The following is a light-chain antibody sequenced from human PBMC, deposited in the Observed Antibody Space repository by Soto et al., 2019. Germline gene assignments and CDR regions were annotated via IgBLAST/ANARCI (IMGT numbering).Light chain of an antibody. CDR2: GAS. CDR1: QSVSSSY. V-gene: IGKV3-20*01. J-gene: IGKJ1*01. Sequence: DIVLTQSPGTLSSSLGERATLSCRASQSVSSSYLAWYQQKPGQAPRLLIYGASSRATGIPDRFSGSGSGTDFTLTISRLEPEDFAVYYCQQYGSSPWTFGQGTKVDIK. CDR3: QQYGSSPWT.